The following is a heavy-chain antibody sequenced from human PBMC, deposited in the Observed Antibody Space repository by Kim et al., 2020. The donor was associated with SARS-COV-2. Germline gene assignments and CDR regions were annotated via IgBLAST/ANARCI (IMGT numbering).Heavy chain of an antibody. J-gene: IGHJ6*02. D-gene: IGHD3-10*01. CDR2: IIPIFDAT. V-gene: IGHV1-69*13. CDR1: GGSFKSYA. CDR3: ARGSYGSASWELDHNYYYAMDV. Sequence: SVKVSCKSSGGSFKSYAFTWVRQAPGRGLEWVGGIIPIFDATHYARKFQGRVTITADERTSTAYMELRGLRSDDSATYYCARGSYGSASWELDHNYYYAMDVWGQGTAVTASS.